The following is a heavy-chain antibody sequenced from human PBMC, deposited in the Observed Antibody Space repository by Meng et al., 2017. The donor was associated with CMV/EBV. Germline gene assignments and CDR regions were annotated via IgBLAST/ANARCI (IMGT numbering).Heavy chain of an antibody. D-gene: IGHD5-18*01. CDR2: IYYSGST. Sequence: SETLSLTCTVSGGSISSYYWSWIRQPPGKGLEWIGYIYYSGSTNYNPSLKSRVTISVDTSKNQFSLKLSSVTAADTAVYYCARGSGYSDGYYYYYYGMDVWGQGTTVTVSS. CDR1: GGSISSYY. V-gene: IGHV4-59*01. CDR3: ARGSGYSDGYYYYYYGMDV. J-gene: IGHJ6*02.